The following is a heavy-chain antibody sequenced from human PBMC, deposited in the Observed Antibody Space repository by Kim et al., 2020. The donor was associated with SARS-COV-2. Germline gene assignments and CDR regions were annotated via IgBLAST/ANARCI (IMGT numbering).Heavy chain of an antibody. CDR3: ARDVGTTVTPFDY. CDR1: GFTFSSYS. CDR2: ISSSSSTI. D-gene: IGHD4-17*01. J-gene: IGHJ4*02. V-gene: IGHV3-48*02. Sequence: GGSLRLSCAASGFTFSSYSMNWVRQAPGKGLEWVSYISSSSSTIYYADSVKGRFTTSRDNAKNSLYLQMNSLGDEDTAVYYCARDVGTTVTPFDYWGQGTLVTVSS.